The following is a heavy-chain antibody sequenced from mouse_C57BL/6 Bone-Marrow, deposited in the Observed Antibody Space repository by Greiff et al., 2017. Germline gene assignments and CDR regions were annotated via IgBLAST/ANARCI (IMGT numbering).Heavy chain of an antibody. CDR3: ARGGSTMNDY. Sequence: EVQRVESGGGLVKPGGSLKLSCAASGFTCSSYAMCWVRQTPEKRLEWVATMVDGGMDTYYPDNVKGRFTISRDNAKNNLYLQMSHLKSEDTAMYYCARGGSTMNDYWGQGTTLTVSS. D-gene: IGHD2-4*01. V-gene: IGHV5-4*01. CDR1: GFTCSSYA. CDR2: MVDGGMDT. J-gene: IGHJ2*01.